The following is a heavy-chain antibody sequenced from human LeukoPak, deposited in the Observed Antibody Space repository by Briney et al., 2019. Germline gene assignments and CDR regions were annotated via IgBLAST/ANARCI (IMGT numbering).Heavy chain of an antibody. J-gene: IGHJ6*02. CDR1: GSTFSSHG. CDR3: ARRAMAVTRIENYYQGMDV. V-gene: IGHV1-69*13. D-gene: IGHD5-18*01. CDR2: IIPIFGTT. Sequence: GASVKVSCKASGSTFSSHGITWVRQAPGQGLKWMGGIIPIFGTTNYAQKFQGRVTITADESTSTAYMELSSLRSEDTAVYYCARRAMAVTRIENYYQGMDVWGQGTSVTVSS.